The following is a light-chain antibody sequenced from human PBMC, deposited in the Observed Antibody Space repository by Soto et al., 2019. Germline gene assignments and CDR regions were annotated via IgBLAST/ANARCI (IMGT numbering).Light chain of an antibody. CDR2: AVT. Sequence: QSALTQPRSVSGSPGQSVTISCTGTSSDVGGYNYVSWYQQYPGKAPKVMIYAVTKRPSGVPDRISGSKSGNTASLTISGLQAEDEADYYCCSYAGSYTHYVFGTGTQLTVL. V-gene: IGLV2-11*01. CDR3: CSYAGSYTHYV. CDR1: SSDVGGYNY. J-gene: IGLJ1*01.